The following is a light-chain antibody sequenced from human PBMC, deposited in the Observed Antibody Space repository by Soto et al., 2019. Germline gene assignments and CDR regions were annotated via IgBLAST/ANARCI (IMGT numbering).Light chain of an antibody. J-gene: IGKJ1*01. CDR1: QGIRND. CDR2: AAS. CDR3: QQYNNWPSWT. V-gene: IGKV1-6*01. Sequence: AIQMTQSPSSLSASVGDRVTITCRASQGIRNDLGWYQQKPGKAPKLLIYAASSLQSGVPLRFSGSGSGTDFTLTISSLQPEDFATYYCQQYNNWPSWTFGQGTKVEIK.